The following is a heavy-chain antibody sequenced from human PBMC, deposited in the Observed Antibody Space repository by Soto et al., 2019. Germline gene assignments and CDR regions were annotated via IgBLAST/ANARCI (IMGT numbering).Heavy chain of an antibody. CDR1: GFTFSSYA. D-gene: IGHD6-13*01. CDR2: ISGSGGST. CDR3: AKDQLSSSWYQSMGILFDY. Sequence: GGSLRLSCAASGFTFSSYAMSWVRQAPGKGLEWVSAISGSGGSTYYADSVKGRFTISRDNSKNTLYLQMNSLRAEDTAVYYCAKDQLSSSWYQSMGILFDYWGQGTLVTVSS. V-gene: IGHV3-23*01. J-gene: IGHJ4*02.